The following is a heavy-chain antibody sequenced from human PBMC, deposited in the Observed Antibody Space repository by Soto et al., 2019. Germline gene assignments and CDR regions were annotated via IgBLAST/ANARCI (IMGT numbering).Heavy chain of an antibody. J-gene: IGHJ4*02. CDR1: GDSMRGYHFY. CDR2: AYFSGGNT. Sequence: PSETLSLTCSVYGDSMRGYHFYWGWIRQAPGKGLEWIGSAYFSGGNTYYSPSLKSRVSISVDTSKNEFSLRLTSLTAADTAVYFCEYASRRAWIDYWGKGTRGTVS. D-gene: IGHD2-8*01. V-gene: IGHV4-39*01. CDR3: EYASRRAWIDY.